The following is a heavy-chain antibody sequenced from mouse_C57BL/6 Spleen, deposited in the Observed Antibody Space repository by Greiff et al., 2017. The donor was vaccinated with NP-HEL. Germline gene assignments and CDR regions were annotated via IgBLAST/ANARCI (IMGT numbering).Heavy chain of an antibody. D-gene: IGHD1-1*01. CDR1: GFTFSDYY. J-gene: IGHJ1*03. V-gene: IGHV5-12*01. CDR3: ASHYYGSSHWYFDV. Sequence: EVQRVESGGGLVQPGGSLKLSCAASGFTFSDYYMYWVRQTPEKRLEWVAYISNGGGSTYYPDTVKGRFTISRDNAKNTLYLQMSRLKSEDTAMYYCASHYYGSSHWYFDVWGTGTTVTVSS. CDR2: ISNGGGST.